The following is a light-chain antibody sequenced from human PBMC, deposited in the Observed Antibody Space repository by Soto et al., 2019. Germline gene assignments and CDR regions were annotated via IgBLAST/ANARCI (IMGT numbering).Light chain of an antibody. CDR3: QPSYSSPPT. J-gene: IGKJ1*01. CDR2: AAS. Sequence: IQMTQSPSSLSASVEDRVIITCRASQSISNHLNWYQQKPGKAPKLLIFAASSLQSGVPSRFSGSRSGPDFTLTISSLQPEDFATYYCQPSYSSPPTFGQATKV. V-gene: IGKV1-39*01. CDR1: QSISNH.